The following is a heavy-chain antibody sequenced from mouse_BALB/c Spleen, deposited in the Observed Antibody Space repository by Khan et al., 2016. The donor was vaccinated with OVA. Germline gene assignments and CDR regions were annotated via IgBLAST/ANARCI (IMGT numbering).Heavy chain of an antibody. CDR1: GYTFTDYN. CDR2: FFPNSGGS. D-gene: IGHD1-2*01. CDR3: VRSGYGSFAF. V-gene: IGHV1S29*02. Sequence: VQLQQSGPEVVKPGASVKISCKASGYTFTDYNMDWVKPRHGKSLEWIGYFFPNSGGSGYNQKFKTKATLTVDISSNTAYMDLRSLTSEDSAVYYCVRSGYGSFAFWGQGTLVTVS. J-gene: IGHJ3*01.